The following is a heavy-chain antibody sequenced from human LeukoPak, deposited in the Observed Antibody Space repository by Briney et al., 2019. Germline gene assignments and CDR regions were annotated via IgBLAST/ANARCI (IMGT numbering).Heavy chain of an antibody. J-gene: IGHJ4*02. CDR3: ARGRGRGSTFDY. CDR2: INHSGST. D-gene: IGHD3-10*01. CDR1: GGSFSGYY. Sequence: SETRSLTCAVYGGSFSGYYWSWIRQPPGKGLEWVGEINHSGSTNYNPSLKSRVTISVDTSKNQFSLKLSSVTAADTAVYYCARGRGRGSTFDYWGQGTLVTVSS. V-gene: IGHV4-34*01.